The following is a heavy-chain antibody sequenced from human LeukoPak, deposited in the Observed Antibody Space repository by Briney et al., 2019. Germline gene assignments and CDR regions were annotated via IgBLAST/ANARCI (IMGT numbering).Heavy chain of an antibody. Sequence: PGGSLRLSCAASGSTFSNAWMSWVRLPPGKGLEWVGRIKSKSDGGTTDYDAPVKGRFTVSRDDSKNTLYLQMNSLNTDDTAIYYCTALLFGSSWYERWGQGTLVTVSS. J-gene: IGHJ5*02. V-gene: IGHV3-15*01. CDR1: GSTFSNAW. CDR2: IKSKSDGGTT. D-gene: IGHD6-13*01. CDR3: TALLFGSSWYER.